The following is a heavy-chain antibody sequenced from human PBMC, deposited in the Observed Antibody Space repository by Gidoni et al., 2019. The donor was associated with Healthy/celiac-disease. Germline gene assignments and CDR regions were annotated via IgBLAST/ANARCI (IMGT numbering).Heavy chain of an antibody. V-gene: IGHV4-4*02. CDR2: IYHSGST. J-gene: IGHJ1*01. D-gene: IGHD6-19*01. CDR1: GGSIRSSTW. CDR3: ARVGSSGWLEPAEYFQH. Sequence: QVHLQESGPGLVKPSGTLSLPCAVSGGSIRSSTWWSWVRQPPGKGLEWIGEIYHSGSTNYNPSLKSRVTISVDKAKNKFSLKLSSVTAADTAVYDCARVGSSGWLEPAEYFQHWGQGTLVTVSS.